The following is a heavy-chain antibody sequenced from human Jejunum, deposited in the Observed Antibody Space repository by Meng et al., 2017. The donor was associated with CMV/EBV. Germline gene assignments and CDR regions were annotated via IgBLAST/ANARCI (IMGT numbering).Heavy chain of an antibody. Sequence: LTISCAASGFALSTYAMHWVRQTPGKGLVWVSGMNTDGSRTFYADSVKGRFTISRDNAKNMLYLQMSSLSAEDTAVYYCADFEVGWGQGTLVTVSS. CDR1: GFALSTYA. CDR3: ADFEVG. CDR2: MNTDGSRT. D-gene: IGHD1-26*01. J-gene: IGHJ4*02. V-gene: IGHV3-74*01.